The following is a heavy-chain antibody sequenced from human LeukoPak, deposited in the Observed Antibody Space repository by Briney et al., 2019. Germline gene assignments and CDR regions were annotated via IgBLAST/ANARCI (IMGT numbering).Heavy chain of an antibody. J-gene: IGHJ4*02. CDR1: GGTFSSYA. D-gene: IGHD3-22*01. CDR3: ARVYYDSSGYDY. CDR2: ITPILGIA. Sequence: ASVKVSCKASGGTFSSYAISWVRQAPGQGLEWMGRITPILGIANYAQKFQGRVTITADKSTSTAYMELSSLRSEDTAVYYCARVYYDSSGYDYWGQGTLVTVSS. V-gene: IGHV1-69*04.